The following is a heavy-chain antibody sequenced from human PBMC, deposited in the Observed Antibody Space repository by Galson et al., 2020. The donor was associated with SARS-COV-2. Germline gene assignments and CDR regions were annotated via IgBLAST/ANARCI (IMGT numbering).Heavy chain of an antibody. CDR2: ISYDGSVN. J-gene: IGHJ3*02. Sequence: QAGGSLRLSCAASGFTFNDYAIHWVRQAPGKGLEWVAVISYDGSVNLYADSLKGRFTISRDKSKNTVFLQMNSLRPEDTAVYYCAREKELAVAAHKRNALDIWGQGTMVTVSS. CDR3: AREKELAVAAHKRNALDI. D-gene: IGHD6-19*01. CDR1: GFTFNDYA. V-gene: IGHV3-30*04.